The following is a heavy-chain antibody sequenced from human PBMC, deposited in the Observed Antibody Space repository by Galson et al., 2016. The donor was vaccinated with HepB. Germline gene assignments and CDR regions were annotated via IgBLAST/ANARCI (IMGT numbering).Heavy chain of an antibody. Sequence: QSGAEVKKPGESLTIFCTGSGYSFTGFWIGWVRQKPGKGLEWMGIIYPGDSETRYSPSFQGQVTMSVDKSINTAYLQWSSLKASDTAIYYCARRTVGYYKGASDYWGQGTLVTVSS. J-gene: IGHJ4*02. D-gene: IGHD1-26*01. CDR3: ARRTVGYYKGASDY. CDR2: IYPGDSET. CDR1: GYSFTGFW. V-gene: IGHV5-51*03.